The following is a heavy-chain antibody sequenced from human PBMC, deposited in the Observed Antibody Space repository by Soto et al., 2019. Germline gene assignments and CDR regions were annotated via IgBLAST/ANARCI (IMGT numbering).Heavy chain of an antibody. CDR1: GVPVSLYG. J-gene: IGHJ6*02. V-gene: IGHV3-30*18. CDR2: ISYDGSNK. CDR3: AKVYHGMDV. Sequence: SGVPVSLYGMHWVRQAPGKGLEWVAVISYDGSNKYYADSVKGRFTISRDNSKNTLYLQMNSLRAEDTAVYYCAKVYHGMDVWGQGTTVTVSS.